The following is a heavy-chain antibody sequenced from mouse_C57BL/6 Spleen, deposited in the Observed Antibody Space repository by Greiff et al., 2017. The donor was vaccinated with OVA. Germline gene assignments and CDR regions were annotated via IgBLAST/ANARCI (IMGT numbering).Heavy chain of an antibody. CDR1: GYTFTDYY. D-gene: IGHD1-2*01. J-gene: IGHJ2*01. Sequence: EVKVVESGPELVKPGASVKISCKASGYTFTDYYMNWVKQSHGKSLEWIGDINPNNGGTSYNQKFKGKATLTVDKSSSTAYMELRSLTSEDSAVYYCAITLTTASDYWGQGTTLTVSS. V-gene: IGHV1-26*01. CDR3: AITLTTASDY. CDR2: INPNNGGT.